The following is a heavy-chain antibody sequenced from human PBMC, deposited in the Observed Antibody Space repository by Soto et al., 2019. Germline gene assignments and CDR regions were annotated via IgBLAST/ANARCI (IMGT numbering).Heavy chain of an antibody. Sequence: GVSLRLSCEGSGFTFINAWMSLVRQAPGKGLEWVGRIKNKADGGAADYAAPVKGRFTISRDDSKYTLYLQMNSLKTEDTAVYYCTTDPGDYADYWGQGTLVTVSS. D-gene: IGHD4-17*01. CDR2: IKNKADGGAA. V-gene: IGHV3-15*01. CDR1: GFTFINAW. J-gene: IGHJ4*02. CDR3: TTDPGDYADY.